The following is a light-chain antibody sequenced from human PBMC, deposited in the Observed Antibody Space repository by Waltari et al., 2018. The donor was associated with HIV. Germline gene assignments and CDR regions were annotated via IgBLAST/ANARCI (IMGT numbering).Light chain of an antibody. CDR3: SSYASSSTPYV. CDR2: EVS. CDR1: SSDVCGYNY. V-gene: IGLV2-14*01. Sequence: SALPQPASVSGSPGQSITISCTGTSSDVCGYNYVSWYPQHPGKAPKLMIYEVSNRPSGVSNRFSGSKSGNTASLTISGLQAEDEADYYCSSYASSSTPYVFGTGTKVTVL. J-gene: IGLJ1*01.